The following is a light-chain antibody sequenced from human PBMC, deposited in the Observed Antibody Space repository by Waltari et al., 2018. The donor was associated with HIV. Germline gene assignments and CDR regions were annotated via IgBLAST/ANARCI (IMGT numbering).Light chain of an antibody. CDR1: ALPKQY. V-gene: IGLV3-25*03. J-gene: IGLJ2*01. CDR3: QSPDSGTYVV. CDR2: KDR. Sequence: SYELTQPPSVSVSPGQTARITCSGDALPKQYAFWYQQKPGQAPVLVIYKDRERPSGIPERFSGSSSGTTVTFTISGVQAEDEADYYCQSPDSGTYVVFGGGTKLTVL.